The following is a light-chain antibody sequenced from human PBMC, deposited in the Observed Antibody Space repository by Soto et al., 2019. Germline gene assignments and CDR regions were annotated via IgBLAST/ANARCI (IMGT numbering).Light chain of an antibody. CDR2: DNN. Sequence: QSALTQPPSVSAAPGQKVTISCSGSSSNIGNNYVSWYQQLPGTAPKLLIYDNNKRPSGIPDRFSGSKSCTSATLGITGLQTGDEADYYCGTWDSSLSVVFGGGTKVTVL. V-gene: IGLV1-51*01. CDR1: SSNIGNNY. CDR3: GTWDSSLSVV. J-gene: IGLJ2*01.